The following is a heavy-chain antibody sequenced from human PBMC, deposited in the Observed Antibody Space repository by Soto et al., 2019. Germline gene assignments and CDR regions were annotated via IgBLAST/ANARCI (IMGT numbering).Heavy chain of an antibody. Sequence: GSLRLSCAASGFSFSSYGMHWVRQAPGKGLEWVAVISYDGSNKYYGDSVKGRFTISRDNSKNTLYLQMNSLRAEDTAVYYCAKSVYDSPPDAFDIWGQGTMVTVSS. CDR1: GFSFSSYG. D-gene: IGHD3-22*01. CDR3: AKSVYDSPPDAFDI. V-gene: IGHV3-30*18. J-gene: IGHJ3*02. CDR2: ISYDGSNK.